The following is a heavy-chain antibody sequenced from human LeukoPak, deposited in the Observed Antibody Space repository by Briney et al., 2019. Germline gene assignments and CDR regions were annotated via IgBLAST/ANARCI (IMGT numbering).Heavy chain of an antibody. Sequence: GGSLRVSCAASGFTFSSYSMNWVRQAPGKGLEWVSYISSTTSTIYYATSVKGRFTVSRGNARHPLYLQMNSLRAEDTAVYYCVRGIAAAGGFDFWGQGTLVTVSS. CDR2: ISSTTSTI. CDR3: VRGIAAAGGFDF. J-gene: IGHJ4*02. D-gene: IGHD6-13*01. V-gene: IGHV3-48*01. CDR1: GFTFSSYS.